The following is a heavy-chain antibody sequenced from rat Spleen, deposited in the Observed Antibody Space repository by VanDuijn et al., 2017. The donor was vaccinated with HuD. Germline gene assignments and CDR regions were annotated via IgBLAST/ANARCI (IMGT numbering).Heavy chain of an antibody. D-gene: IGHD1-4*01. J-gene: IGHJ2*01. Sequence: EVQLVESGGGFGQPGRSLKLSCAASGFTFSNYDMAWVRQAPTKGLEWVASISTGGGNTYYRDSVKGRFTISRDNAKSTLYLQMDSLRSEDTASYYCARPGGLPGYGDWFAYWGQGVMVTVSS. CDR2: ISTGGGNT. CDR1: GFTFSNYD. V-gene: IGHV5S23*01. CDR3: ARPGGLPGYGDWFAY.